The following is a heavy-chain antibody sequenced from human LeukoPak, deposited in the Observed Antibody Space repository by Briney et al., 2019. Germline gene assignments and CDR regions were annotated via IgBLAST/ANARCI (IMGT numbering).Heavy chain of an antibody. CDR3: ARLYSYGVTGDY. V-gene: IGHV4-34*01. D-gene: IGHD5-18*01. Sequence: REINHSGSTNYNPSLKSLVTISVDTSKYRFSLKLSSVTAAVTAVYYCARLYSYGVTGDYWGQGTLVTVSS. J-gene: IGHJ4*02. CDR2: INHSGST.